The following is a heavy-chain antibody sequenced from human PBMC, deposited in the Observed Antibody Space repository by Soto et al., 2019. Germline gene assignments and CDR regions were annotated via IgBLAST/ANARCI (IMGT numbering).Heavy chain of an antibody. Sequence: EVQLVESGGGWIQPGGSLRLSCVGSGFTLSSYWMSWARQAPGKGLEWLANIKQDGSEQHYVDSVKGRFSISRDNAQNSLFLHMSSLRDEDTAVYYCARGSSLNYWGQGTLVTVSS. V-gene: IGHV3-7*01. CDR3: ARGSSLNY. J-gene: IGHJ4*02. D-gene: IGHD6-13*01. CDR1: GFTLSSYW. CDR2: IKQDGSEQ.